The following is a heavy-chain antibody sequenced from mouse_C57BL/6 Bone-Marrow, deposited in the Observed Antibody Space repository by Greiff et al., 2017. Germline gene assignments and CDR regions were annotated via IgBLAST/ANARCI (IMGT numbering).Heavy chain of an antibody. Sequence: VQLQQSGAELASPGASVTLSCKASGYTFTDHIMHWVKKRPGQGLEWIGRIYPVSGETNYNQKFMGKATFSVDRSSSTVYKVLNSLTSEDLAVYYCGRWVTTVVAPCYAMDYWGQGTSVTVSS. D-gene: IGHD1-1*01. CDR1: GYTFTDHI. CDR2: IYPVSGET. V-gene: IGHV1-11*01. J-gene: IGHJ4*01. CDR3: GRWVTTVVAPCYAMDY.